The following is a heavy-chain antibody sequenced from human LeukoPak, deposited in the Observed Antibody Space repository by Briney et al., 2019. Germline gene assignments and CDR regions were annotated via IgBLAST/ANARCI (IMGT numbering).Heavy chain of an antibody. Sequence: GGSLRFSCAASGFTFSSYWMHWVRQAPGKGLVWVSRINSDGSSTSYADSVKGRFTISRGNAKNTLYLQMNSLRAEDTAVYYCAREIVEMAPEAAFDIWGQGTMVTVSS. V-gene: IGHV3-74*01. CDR3: AREIVEMAPEAAFDI. CDR1: GFTFSSYW. D-gene: IGHD5-24*01. J-gene: IGHJ3*02. CDR2: INSDGSST.